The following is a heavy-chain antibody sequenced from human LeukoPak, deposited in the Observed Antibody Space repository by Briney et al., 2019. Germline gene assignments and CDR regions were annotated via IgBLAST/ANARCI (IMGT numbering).Heavy chain of an antibody. CDR2: IKSKTDGGTT. CDR3: TTTAVYYYGSGSYGLFDY. Sequence: GGSLRLSCAASGFTFSNAWMSWVRQAPGKGLEWVGRIKSKTDGGTTDYAAPVKGRFTISRDDSKNKLYLQMNSLKTEDTAVYYCTTTAVYYYGSGSYGLFDYWGQGTLVTVSS. CDR1: GFTFSNAW. J-gene: IGHJ4*02. D-gene: IGHD3-10*01. V-gene: IGHV3-15*01.